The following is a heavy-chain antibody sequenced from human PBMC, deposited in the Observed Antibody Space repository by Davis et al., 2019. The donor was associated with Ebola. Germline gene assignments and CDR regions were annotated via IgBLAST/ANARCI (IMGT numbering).Heavy chain of an antibody. CDR2: IIPIFDTP. CDR1: AGSFSSHP. V-gene: IGHV1-69*13. CDR3: ARDFDGGNYYFDY. Sequence: SVKVSCKTSAGSFSSHPISWVRQAPRQGLEWMGGIIPIFDTPHYAQKFQGRITITADASTSTAYMELSSMRSEDTATYFCARDFDGGNYYFDYWGPGTPVTVSS. D-gene: IGHD3-9*01. J-gene: IGHJ4*02.